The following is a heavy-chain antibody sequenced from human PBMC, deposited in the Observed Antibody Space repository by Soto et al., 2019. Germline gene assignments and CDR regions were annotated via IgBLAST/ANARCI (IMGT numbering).Heavy chain of an antibody. D-gene: IGHD6-6*01. CDR2: IYYSGCT. J-gene: IGHJ4*02. Sequence: QVQLQESGPGLVKPSETLSLTCTVSGGSISSYYWSWIRQPPGKGLEWIGYIYYSGCTNYNPSLKSRGTISVDTSTSQFSLKLSSVTAADTAVYYCARGRSIAARLFDYWGQGTLVTVSS. CDR3: ARGRSIAARLFDY. CDR1: GGSISSYY. V-gene: IGHV4-59*01.